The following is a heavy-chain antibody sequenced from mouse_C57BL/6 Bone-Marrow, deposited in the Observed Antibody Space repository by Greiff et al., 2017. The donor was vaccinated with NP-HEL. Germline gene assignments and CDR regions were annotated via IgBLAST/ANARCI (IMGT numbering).Heavy chain of an antibody. Sequence: VQLQQSGAELVKPGASVKLSCKASGYTFTEYTIHWVKQRSGQGLEWIGWFYPGSGSIKYNEKFKDKATLTADKSSSTVYMELSRLTSEDSAVYFCARHEEGYYYGSSYDAWFADWGQGTLVTVSA. CDR2: FYPGSGSI. CDR1: GYTFTEYT. V-gene: IGHV1-62-2*01. J-gene: IGHJ3*01. D-gene: IGHD1-1*01. CDR3: ARHEEGYYYGSSYDAWFAD.